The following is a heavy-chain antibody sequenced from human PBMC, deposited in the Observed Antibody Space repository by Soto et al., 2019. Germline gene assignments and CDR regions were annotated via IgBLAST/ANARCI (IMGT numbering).Heavy chain of an antibody. CDR3: TRDMYYDFWSGYSYFDS. J-gene: IGHJ4*02. Sequence: GSLRLSCTASGFTFGDYAMSWFRQAPGKGLEWVGFIRSKAYGGTTEYAASVKGRFTISRDDSKSIAYLQMNSLKTEDTAVYYCTRDMYYDFWSGYSYFDSWGQGTLVTVSS. V-gene: IGHV3-49*03. CDR1: GFTFGDYA. D-gene: IGHD3-3*01. CDR2: IRSKAYGGTT.